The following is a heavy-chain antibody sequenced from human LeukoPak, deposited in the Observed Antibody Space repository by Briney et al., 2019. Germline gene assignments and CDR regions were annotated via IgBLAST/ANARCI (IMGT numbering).Heavy chain of an antibody. CDR2: IIGSGGSI. J-gene: IGHJ4*02. Sequence: GGSLRLSCAASGFTFSTYAMGWVRQAPGKGLEWVSLIIGSGGSIHYADSVRGRFTISRDNFKNTVFLQLSSLRPEDTAVYYCAKHGDNVWGSFRFGFDSWGQGTLVTVSS. V-gene: IGHV3-23*01. CDR3: AKHGDNVWGSFRFGFDS. CDR1: GFTFSTYA. D-gene: IGHD3-16*02.